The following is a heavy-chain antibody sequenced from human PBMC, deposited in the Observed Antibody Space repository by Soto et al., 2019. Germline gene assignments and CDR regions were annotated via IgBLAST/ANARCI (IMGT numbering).Heavy chain of an antibody. D-gene: IGHD2-15*01. V-gene: IGHV4-39*01. CDR3: ARPVGDCSGGSCYSVAFDI. J-gene: IGHJ3*02. CDR2: IYYSGST. CDR1: GGSISSSSYY. Sequence: QLQLQESGPGLVKPSETLSLTCTVSGGSISSSSYYWGWIRQPPGKGLEWIGSIYYSGSTNYNPSLKSRVTISVDTSKNQFSLKLSSVTAADTAVYYCARPVGDCSGGSCYSVAFDIWGQGTMVTVSS.